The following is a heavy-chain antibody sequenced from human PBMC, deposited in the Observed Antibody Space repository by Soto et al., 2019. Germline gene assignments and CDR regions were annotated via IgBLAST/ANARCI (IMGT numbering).Heavy chain of an antibody. V-gene: IGHV1-8*01. CDR2: MNPNSGNT. Sequence: QVQLVQSGAEVKKPGASVKVSCKASGYTFTSYDINCIRQATGQGLELMGWMNPNSGNTGYAQKLQCRVTMTRNTSISTSSMELSSLRSEDTAVYYCARGRNLARGGLGYWGQCTLVTASS. J-gene: IGHJ1*01. CDR1: GYTFTSYD. CDR3: ARGRNLARGGLGY. D-gene: IGHD6-13*01.